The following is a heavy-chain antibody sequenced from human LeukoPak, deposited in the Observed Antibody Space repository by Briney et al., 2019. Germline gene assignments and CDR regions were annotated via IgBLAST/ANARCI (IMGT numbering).Heavy chain of an antibody. CDR2: ISYSGTP. Sequence: NPSETLSLTCNVSGGSINTANYYWTWIRQPPGKGLEWIGYISYSGTPYYNPSLNSRVTISLDMSKNQFSLRLNSVTAADTAMYYCARDRYGDFEDYWGQGTLVTVSS. CDR3: ARDRYGDFEDY. CDR1: GGSINTANYY. D-gene: IGHD4-17*01. J-gene: IGHJ4*02. V-gene: IGHV4-30-4*08.